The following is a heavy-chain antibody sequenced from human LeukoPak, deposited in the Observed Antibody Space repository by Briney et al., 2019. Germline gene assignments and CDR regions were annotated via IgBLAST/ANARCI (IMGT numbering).Heavy chain of an antibody. D-gene: IGHD3-10*01. CDR2: IRYDGSNK. CDR3: ARDGDGSGSYSDY. J-gene: IGHJ4*02. V-gene: IGHV3-30*02. CDR1: GFTFSSYG. Sequence: GGSLRLSCAASGFTFSSYGMHWVRQAPGKGLEWVAFIRYDGSNKYYADSVKGRFTISRDNSKNTLYLQMNSLRAEDTAVYYCARDGDGSGSYSDYWGQGTLVTVSS.